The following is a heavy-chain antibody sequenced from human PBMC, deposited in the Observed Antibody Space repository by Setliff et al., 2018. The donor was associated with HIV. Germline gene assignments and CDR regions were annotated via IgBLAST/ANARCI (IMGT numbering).Heavy chain of an antibody. D-gene: IGHD3-3*01. V-gene: IGHV4-34*01. Sequence: PSETLSLTCAVYGESFNTYFWSWIRQPPGRGLEWIGQINHSGSTNYNPSLRSRVTISIGTSKNQFSLKLSSVTAADTAVYYCARHKTNYDFYAFDVWGQGTMVTVSS. CDR2: INHSGST. J-gene: IGHJ3*01. CDR1: GESFNTYF. CDR3: ARHKTNYDFYAFDV.